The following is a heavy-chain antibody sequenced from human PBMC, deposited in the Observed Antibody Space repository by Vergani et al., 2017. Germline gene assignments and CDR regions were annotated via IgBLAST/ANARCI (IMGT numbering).Heavy chain of an antibody. D-gene: IGHD3-22*01. CDR1: GFTFSSYE. CDR3: ARGLAGYYYDSSGYRGH. CDR2: ISSSGSTI. Sequence: EVQLVESGGGLVQPGGSLRLSCAASGFTFSSYEMNWVRQAPGKGLEWVSYISSSGSTIYYADSVKGRFTISRDNAKNSLYLQMNSLRAEDTAVYYCARGLAGYYYDSSGYRGHWGQGTLVTVSS. V-gene: IGHV3-48*03. J-gene: IGHJ4*02.